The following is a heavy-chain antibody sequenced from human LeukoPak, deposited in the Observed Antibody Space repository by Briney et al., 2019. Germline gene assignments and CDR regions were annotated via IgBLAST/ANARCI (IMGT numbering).Heavy chain of an antibody. CDR1: GFTFSSYI. Sequence: GGSLRLSCAASGFTFSSYIISWVRQAPGKGLEWVSSISSSSSYIYYADSVKGRVTISRDNAKYSLYLQMNSLRAEDTAVYYCARERDWDYGGYYSDYMGQGTLVTVSS. V-gene: IGHV3-21*01. CDR3: ARERDWDYGGYYSDY. J-gene: IGHJ4*02. D-gene: IGHD4-23*01. CDR2: ISSSSSYI.